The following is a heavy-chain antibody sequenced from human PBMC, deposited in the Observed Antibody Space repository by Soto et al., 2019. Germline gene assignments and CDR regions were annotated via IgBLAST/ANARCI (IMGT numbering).Heavy chain of an antibody. D-gene: IGHD3-10*01. CDR3: ARSPITMVPEAD. V-gene: IGHV4-28*01. CDR1: GYSISSSNW. Sequence: PSETLSLTCAVSGYSISSSNWWGWIRQPPGKGLEWIGYIYYSGTTYYNPSLKSRVTISVDTSKNQFSLKLSSVTAADTAVYYCARSPITMVPEADWGQGTLVTVSS. J-gene: IGHJ4*02. CDR2: IYYSGTT.